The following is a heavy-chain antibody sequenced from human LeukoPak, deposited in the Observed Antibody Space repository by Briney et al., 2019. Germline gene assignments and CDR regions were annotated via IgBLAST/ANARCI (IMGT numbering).Heavy chain of an antibody. Sequence: PSETLSLTCTVSGGSIGSSNYYWGWIRQPPGKELEWIAYTHYTGNTKSNPSLKSRVTTSVDTSKSQFSLKLSSVTAADTAVYYCAKWSSTLKAFDFWGQGILAIVSS. CDR3: AKWSSTLKAFDF. CDR2: THYTGNT. V-gene: IGHV4-61*05. D-gene: IGHD2-8*01. J-gene: IGHJ4*02. CDR1: GGSIGSSNYY.